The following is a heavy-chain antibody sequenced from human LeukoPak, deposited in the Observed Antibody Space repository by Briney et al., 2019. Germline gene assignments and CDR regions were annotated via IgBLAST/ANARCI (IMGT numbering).Heavy chain of an antibody. CDR3: AKEGRDFRIGYPYYFDY. J-gene: IGHJ4*02. D-gene: IGHD3-3*01. Sequence: PGGSLRLSCAASGFTFNSYGMHWVRQAPGKGLEWVAVIRYDGSNKYYADSVKGRFTISRDNSKNTLYLQINSLRAEDTAVYYCAKEGRDFRIGYPYYFDYWGQGTLVTVSS. V-gene: IGHV3-33*06. CDR1: GFTFNSYG. CDR2: IRYDGSNK.